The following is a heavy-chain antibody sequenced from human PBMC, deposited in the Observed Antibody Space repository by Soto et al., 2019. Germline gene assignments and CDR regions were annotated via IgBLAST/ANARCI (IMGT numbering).Heavy chain of an antibody. V-gene: IGHV1-69*01. J-gene: IGHJ6*02. CDR3: ASRRYYDCWSGYYGMDV. CDR2: IIPIFGTA. D-gene: IGHD3-3*01. CDR1: GGTFSSYA. Sequence: QVQLVQSGAEVKKPGSSVKVSCKASGGTFSSYAISWVRQAPGQGLEWMGGIIPIFGTANYAEKFQGRVTITADESTSTAYMELSSLRSEDTAVYYCASRRYYDCWSGYYGMDVWGQGTTVTVSS.